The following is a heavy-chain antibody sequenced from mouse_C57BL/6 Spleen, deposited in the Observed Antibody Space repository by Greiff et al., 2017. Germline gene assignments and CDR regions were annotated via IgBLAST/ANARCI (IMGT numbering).Heavy chain of an antibody. D-gene: IGHD2-2*01. V-gene: IGHV1-20*01. CDR1: GYSFTGYF. CDR2: INPYNGDT. J-gene: IGHJ4*01. Sequence: EVQLQQSGPELVKPGDSVKISCKASGYSFTGYFLNWVMQSHGQSLEWIGRINPYNGDTFYNQKFKGKDTLTVDKSSSTAHMELRSLTSEDCAVYYCARYGYDYYAMDDWGQGTSVTGAS. CDR3: ARYGYDYYAMDD.